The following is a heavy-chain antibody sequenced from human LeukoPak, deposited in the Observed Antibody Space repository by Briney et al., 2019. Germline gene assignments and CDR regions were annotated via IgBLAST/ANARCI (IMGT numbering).Heavy chain of an antibody. D-gene: IGHD4-17*01. CDR1: GFTFSSYA. J-gene: IGHJ4*02. Sequence: GGSLRLSCAASGFTFSSYAMHWVRQAPGKGLEWVAVISYDGSNKYYADSVKGRFTISRDNSKNTLYLQMNSLRAEDTAVYYCARDGYGDYPYYFDYWGQGTLVTVSS. CDR3: ARDGYGDYPYYFDY. CDR2: ISYDGSNK. V-gene: IGHV3-30-3*01.